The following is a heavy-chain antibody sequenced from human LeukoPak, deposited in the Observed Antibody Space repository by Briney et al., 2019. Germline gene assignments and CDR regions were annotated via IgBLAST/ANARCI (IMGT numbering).Heavy chain of an antibody. V-gene: IGHV3-23*01. D-gene: IGHD3-22*01. CDR3: SMGITMIVPPGY. J-gene: IGHJ4*02. Sequence: GGSLRLSCAASGFTFSSYAMSWVRQAPGKGLEWVSAISGSGGSTYYADSVKGRFTIPRDNSKNTLYLQMNSLRAEDTAVYYCSMGITMIVPPGYWGQGTLVTVSS. CDR2: ISGSGGST. CDR1: GFTFSSYA.